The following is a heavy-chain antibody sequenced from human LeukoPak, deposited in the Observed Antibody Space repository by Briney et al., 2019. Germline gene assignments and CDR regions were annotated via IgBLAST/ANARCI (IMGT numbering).Heavy chain of an antibody. CDR1: GYTFTSYD. J-gene: IGHJ4*02. CDR2: MNPNSGNT. V-gene: IGHV1-8*01. D-gene: IGHD6-13*01. Sequence: ASVKVSCKASGYTFTSYDINWVRQATGQGLEWMGWMNPNSGNTGYAQKFQGRVTMTRNTSISTAYMELSSLRSEDTAVYYCARSSLTNAYSSSWYYGYWGQGTLVTVSS. CDR3: ARSSLTNAYSSSWYYGY.